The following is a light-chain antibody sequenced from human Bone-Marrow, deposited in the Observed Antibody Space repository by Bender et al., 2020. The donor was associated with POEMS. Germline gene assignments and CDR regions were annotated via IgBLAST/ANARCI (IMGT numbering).Light chain of an antibody. CDR3: QVWHSSGDHPYGV. Sequence: QSVLTQPPSVSGTPGQRVTISCSGSGSNIGGYPVNWYQQLPGTAPRLLIYTNNERPSGVPDRFSGSNSGNTATLTISWVEAGDEADYYCQVWHSSGDHPYGVFGGGTQLTVL. CDR2: TNN. V-gene: IGLV1-44*01. CDR1: GSNIGGYP. J-gene: IGLJ7*01.